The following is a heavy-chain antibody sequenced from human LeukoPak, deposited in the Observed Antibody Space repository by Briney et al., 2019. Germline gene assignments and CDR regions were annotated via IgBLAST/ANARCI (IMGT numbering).Heavy chain of an antibody. CDR2: IYYSGST. Sequence: PSETLSLTCTVSGGSISSGDYCWSWIRQPPGKGLEWSVYIYYSGSTYYNPSLKSRVTISVDTSKSQFSLKLSSVTAADTAVYYCAREQTTISRSFDPWGQGILVTVSS. V-gene: IGHV4-30-4*01. D-gene: IGHD3-3*01. CDR1: GGSISSGDYC. J-gene: IGHJ5*02. CDR3: AREQTTISRSFDP.